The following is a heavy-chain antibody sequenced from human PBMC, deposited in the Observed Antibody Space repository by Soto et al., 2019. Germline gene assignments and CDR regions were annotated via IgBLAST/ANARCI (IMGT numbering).Heavy chain of an antibody. CDR2: INHSGST. CDR1: GGSFSGYY. D-gene: IGHD6-6*01. Sequence: PSETLSLTCAVYGGSFSGYYWNWIRQPPGKGLEWIGEINHSGSTNYNPSLKSRVTISVDTYKNQFSLKLSSVTAADTAVYYCAREGIRGMEYSSSGGYYYYGMDVWGQGTTVTVSS. CDR3: AREGIRGMEYSSSGGYYYYGMDV. J-gene: IGHJ6*02. V-gene: IGHV4-34*01.